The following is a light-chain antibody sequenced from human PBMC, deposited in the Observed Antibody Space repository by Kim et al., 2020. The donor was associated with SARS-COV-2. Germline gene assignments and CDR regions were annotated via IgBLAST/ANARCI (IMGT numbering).Light chain of an antibody. CDR2: WAS. CDR1: QNILDPSDNRNS. CDR3: QQYYSAPLT. V-gene: IGKV4-1*01. J-gene: IGKJ4*01. Sequence: ATINCKSSQNILDPSDNRNSLAWYQQKPGQPPRLLIYWASTRESGVPDRFSGSVSGTDFTLTITSLQAEDVAVYYCQQYYSAPLTFGGGTKVDIK.